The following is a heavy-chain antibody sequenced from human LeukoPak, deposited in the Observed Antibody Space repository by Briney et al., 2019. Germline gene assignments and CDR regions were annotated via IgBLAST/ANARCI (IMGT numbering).Heavy chain of an antibody. CDR3: ARRAGAYSHPYDY. CDR2: ISGSGGST. CDR1: GFTFSNYG. V-gene: IGHV3-23*01. D-gene: IGHD4/OR15-4a*01. Sequence: GGSLRLSCAASGFTFSNYGMSWVRQAPGEGLGWVSGISGSGGSTYYADSVKGRFTISRDNSKSTLYLQMNSLRAEDTAVYYCARRAGAYSHPYDYWGQGTLVTVSS. J-gene: IGHJ4*02.